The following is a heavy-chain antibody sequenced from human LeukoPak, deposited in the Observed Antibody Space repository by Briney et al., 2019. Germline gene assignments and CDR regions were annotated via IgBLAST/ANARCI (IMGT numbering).Heavy chain of an antibody. V-gene: IGHV3-74*01. D-gene: IGHD2-8*02. CDR2: INGDGRNI. Sequence: GGSLRLSCVASGFTFSSYWMHWVRQDPRKGLVWVSRINGDGRNINYADSVRGRFTISRDNAKNTLYLQMNSLRAEDTAVYYCARVLTGSWDWFDPWGQGTLVTVSS. CDR3: ARVLTGSWDWFDP. CDR1: GFTFSSYW. J-gene: IGHJ5*02.